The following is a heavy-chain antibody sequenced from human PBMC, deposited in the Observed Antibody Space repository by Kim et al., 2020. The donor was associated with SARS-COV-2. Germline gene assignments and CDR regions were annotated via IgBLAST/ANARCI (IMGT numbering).Heavy chain of an antibody. D-gene: IGHD6-19*01. J-gene: IGHJ6*02. CDR3: ARDYSTRSGWGGVAYFGMAV. CDR2: ISYDGNNK. V-gene: IGHV3-30*04. Sequence: GGSLRLSCAASGFAFSSYAMHWVRKAPGKGLEWVAVISYDGNNKYYADSVKGRFTISRDNSKDTLYLQMNGLRAEDTAVFYCARDYSTRSGWGGVAYFGMAVWGPGTTLTVSS. CDR1: GFAFSSYA.